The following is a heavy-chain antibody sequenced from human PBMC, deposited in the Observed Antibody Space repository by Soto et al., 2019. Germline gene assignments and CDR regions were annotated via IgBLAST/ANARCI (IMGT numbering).Heavy chain of an antibody. CDR3: AGGYCSGGSCPPYYFDY. D-gene: IGHD2-15*01. Sequence: QVQLVQSGAEVKKPGASVKVSCKASGYTFTSYYMHWVRQAPGQGLEWMGIINPSGGSTSYAQKFKGRVTMTRDTSTSTVYMELSSLRSEDTAVYYCAGGYCSGGSCPPYYFDYWGQGTLVTVSS. CDR2: INPSGGST. V-gene: IGHV1-46*01. J-gene: IGHJ4*02. CDR1: GYTFTSYY.